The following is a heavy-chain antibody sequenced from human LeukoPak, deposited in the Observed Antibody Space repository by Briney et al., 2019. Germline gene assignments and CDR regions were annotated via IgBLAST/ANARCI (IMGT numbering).Heavy chain of an antibody. J-gene: IGHJ4*02. Sequence: GGSLRLSCAASGFIFSGYWMQWVRQAPGKGLVWVSRVDFDGSGTIYAASVKGRFTISRDNAKNTVYLQMNSLGVDDTAVYYCVRDGAATTPYDYWGQGTLVTVSS. CDR2: VDFDGSGT. CDR1: GFIFSGYW. D-gene: IGHD4-17*01. V-gene: IGHV3-74*01. CDR3: VRDGAATTPYDY.